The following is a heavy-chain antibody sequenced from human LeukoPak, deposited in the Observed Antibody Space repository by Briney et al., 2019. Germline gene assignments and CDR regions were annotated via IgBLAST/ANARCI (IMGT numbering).Heavy chain of an antibody. V-gene: IGHV4-59*01. CDR2: ISYSGDT. D-gene: IGHD6-19*01. CDR1: GGSIRSYF. Sequence: PSETLSLTCTVSGGSIRSYFWSWVRQPPGKGLEWIGYISYSGDTKYNPSLKSRLSMSVDTSKNQCSLMLTSVTAADTAVYYCARGSGWYPHWGQGTLVTVSS. CDR3: ARGSGWYPH. J-gene: IGHJ1*01.